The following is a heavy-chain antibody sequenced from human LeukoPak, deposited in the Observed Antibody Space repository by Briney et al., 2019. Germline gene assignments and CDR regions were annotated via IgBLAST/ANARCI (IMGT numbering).Heavy chain of an antibody. V-gene: IGHV1-69*05. J-gene: IGHJ6*03. CDR1: GGTFSSHS. Sequence: SVKVSCKASGGTFSSHSITWVRQAPGQGLEWMGGIIPLFNTANYAQKFQGRVTITTDESTSTAYMELSSLRFEDTAMYYCATVDRYYYYLDVWGKGPTVTVSS. CDR3: ATVDRYYYYLDV. CDR2: IIPLFNTA.